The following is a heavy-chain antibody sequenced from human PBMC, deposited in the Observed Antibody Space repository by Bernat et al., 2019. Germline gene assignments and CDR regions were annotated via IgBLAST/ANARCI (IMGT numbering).Heavy chain of an antibody. CDR3: AKEAILTNIVVVPAAKDY. Sequence: QVQLVESGGGVVQPGRSLRLSCAASGFTISSYGMHWVRQAPGKGLEWVAVLSYDGSNKYYADSVKGRFTISRDNSKNTLYLQMNSLRAEDTAVYYCAKEAILTNIVVVPAAKDYWGQGTLVTVSS. CDR1: GFTISSYG. V-gene: IGHV3-30*18. CDR2: LSYDGSNK. J-gene: IGHJ4*02. D-gene: IGHD2-2*01.